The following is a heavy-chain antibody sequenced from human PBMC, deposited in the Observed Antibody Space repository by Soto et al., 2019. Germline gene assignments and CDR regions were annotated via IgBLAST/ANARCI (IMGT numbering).Heavy chain of an antibody. CDR2: IYYSGST. CDR3: ASSSTYFDWLSPSPTIFDY. V-gene: IGHV4-59*01. D-gene: IGHD3-9*01. J-gene: IGHJ4*02. CDR1: GGSISSYY. Sequence: PSETLSLTCTVSGGSISSYYWSWIRQPPGKGLEWIGYIYYSGSTNYNTSLKRRINISINTSKNQISLKLSSVTAADTAVYYCASSSTYFDWLSPSPTIFDYWGQGTLVTVSS.